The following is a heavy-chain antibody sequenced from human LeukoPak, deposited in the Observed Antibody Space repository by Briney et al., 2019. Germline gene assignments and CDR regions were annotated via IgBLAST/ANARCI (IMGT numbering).Heavy chain of an antibody. CDR1: GFTFSSYW. Sequence: GGSLRLSCAASGFTFSSYWMSWVRQAPGKGLEWVANIKQDGSEKYYVDSVKGRFTISRDNAKNSLYLQMNSLRADDTAVYYCARNSDYDFWSASYPGDYWGQGTLVTVSS. CDR2: IKQDGSEK. J-gene: IGHJ4*02. D-gene: IGHD3-3*01. CDR3: ARNSDYDFWSASYPGDY. V-gene: IGHV3-7*03.